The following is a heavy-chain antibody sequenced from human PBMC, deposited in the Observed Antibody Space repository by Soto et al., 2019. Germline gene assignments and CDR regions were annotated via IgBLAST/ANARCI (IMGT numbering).Heavy chain of an antibody. J-gene: IGHJ4*02. CDR2: ISYDGSNK. Sequence: QVQLVESGGGVVQPGRSLRLSCAASGFTFSSYAMHWVRQAPGKGLEWVAVISYDGSNKYYADSVKGRFTISRDNSKNTLYLQMNSLRAEDTAVYDCARDRVRYSSGWYGTSFDYWGQGTLVTVSS. D-gene: IGHD6-19*01. CDR3: ARDRVRYSSGWYGTSFDY. V-gene: IGHV3-30-3*01. CDR1: GFTFSSYA.